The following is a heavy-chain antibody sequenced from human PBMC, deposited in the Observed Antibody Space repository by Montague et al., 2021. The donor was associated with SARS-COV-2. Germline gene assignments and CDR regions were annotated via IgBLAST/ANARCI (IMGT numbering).Heavy chain of an antibody. J-gene: IGHJ4*02. CDR3: ARGNRIAVAGTDFDY. D-gene: IGHD6-19*01. CDR1: GGSISTSPYF. V-gene: IGHV4-39*07. Sequence: SETLSLTCTVSGGSISTSPYFWGWIRQPPGKGLEWIGSIYYSGSTYYNPSLKSRVAISIDTSENQFSLKLSSVTAADTAVYYCARGNRIAVAGTDFDYWSQGTLVTVSS. CDR2: IYYSGST.